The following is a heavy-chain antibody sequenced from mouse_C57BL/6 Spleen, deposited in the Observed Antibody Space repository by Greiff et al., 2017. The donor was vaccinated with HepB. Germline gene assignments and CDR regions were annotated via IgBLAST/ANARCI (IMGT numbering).Heavy chain of an antibody. Sequence: QVQLQQPGAELVKPGASVKLSCKASGYTFTSYWMQWVKQRPGQGLEWIGEIDPSDSYTNYNQKFKGKATLTVDTSSSTAYMQLSSLTSEDSAVYYCARGDWEVDYWGQGTTLTVSS. J-gene: IGHJ2*01. D-gene: IGHD4-1*01. CDR3: ARGDWEVDY. V-gene: IGHV1-50*01. CDR1: GYTFTSYW. CDR2: IDPSDSYT.